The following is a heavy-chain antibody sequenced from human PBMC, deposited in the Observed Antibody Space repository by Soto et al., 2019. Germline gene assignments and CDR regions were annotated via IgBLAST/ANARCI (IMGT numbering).Heavy chain of an antibody. V-gene: IGHV3-11*05. J-gene: IGHJ6*02. Sequence: QVQLVESGGGLVRPGGSLRLSCEASGFTFRDYYMTWFRQAPGKGLEWLSYIDSSTKYTNYADSVKGRFTISRDNDKNSLYLQMNSLRADDTAVYYCAREYYYAMDVRGQGTMVTVSS. CDR3: AREYYYAMDV. CDR2: IDSSTKYT. CDR1: GFTFRDYY.